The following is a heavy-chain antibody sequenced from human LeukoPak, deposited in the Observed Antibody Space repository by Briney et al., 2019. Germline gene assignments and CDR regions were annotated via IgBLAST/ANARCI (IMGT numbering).Heavy chain of an antibody. CDR3: VKDLGRYRNNCFDY. D-gene: IGHD1-26*01. J-gene: IGHJ4*02. V-gene: IGHV3-23*01. CDR2: ISGSGGGT. CDR1: GFTFSSYA. Sequence: GGSLRLSCAASGFTFSSYAMSWVRQAPEKGLEWVSTISGSGGGTYCADSVKGRFTISRDDSKNTLYLQMNSLRAEDTAVYYCVKDLGRYRNNCFDYWGQGTLVTVSS.